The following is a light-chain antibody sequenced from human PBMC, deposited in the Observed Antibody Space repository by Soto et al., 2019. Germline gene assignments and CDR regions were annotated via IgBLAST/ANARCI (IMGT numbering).Light chain of an antibody. V-gene: IGLV2-8*01. CDR3: KSYAGSNTYV. CDR2: EVV. Sequence: QSGLTQPPAASGSRGQSVTISCTGTKNDIGVYDFVSWYQHHPGKAPRLIIYEVVQRPSGVPDRFSGSKSGTTASLTVSGLQAADEADYFCKSYAGSNTYVFGIGLNGTVL. J-gene: IGLJ1*01. CDR1: KNDIGVYDF.